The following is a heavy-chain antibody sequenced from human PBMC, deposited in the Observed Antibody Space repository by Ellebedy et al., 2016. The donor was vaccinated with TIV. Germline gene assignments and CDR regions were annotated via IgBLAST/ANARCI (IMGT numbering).Heavy chain of an antibody. J-gene: IGHJ4*02. V-gene: IGHV3-23*01. CDR1: GFSLSDYA. CDR2: ISESGHFT. CDR3: AQDSAPYGSGSNYGH. D-gene: IGHD3-10*01. Sequence: GGSLRLSCAASGFSLSDYAMSWVRQAPGKGLEWVAVISESGHFTNYALSVRGRFTISRDSSKNALSLQMNSLRAEDTAIYYCAQDSAPYGSGSNYGHWGQGALVTVSS.